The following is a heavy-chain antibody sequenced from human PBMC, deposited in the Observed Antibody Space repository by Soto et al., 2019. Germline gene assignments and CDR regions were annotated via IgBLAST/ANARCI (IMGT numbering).Heavy chain of an antibody. J-gene: IGHJ4*02. D-gene: IGHD1-26*01. Sequence: SETLALTCAVSGYSISSSNWWGWIRQPPGKGLEWIGYIYYSGTTYYNPSLKSRFTMSLDTSKNQFSLKLTSVTAVDTAVYYWARREMQGPIDYGDQGTLVTVS. CDR2: IYYSGTT. CDR3: ARREMQGPIDY. V-gene: IGHV4-28*01. CDR1: GYSISSSNW.